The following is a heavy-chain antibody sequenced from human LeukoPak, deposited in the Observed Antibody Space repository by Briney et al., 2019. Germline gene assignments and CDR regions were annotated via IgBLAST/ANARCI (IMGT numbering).Heavy chain of an antibody. D-gene: IGHD3-3*01. Sequence: GASVKVSCKASGYTFTGYYMHWVRQAPGQGLEWMGWINPNSGGTNYAQKLQGRGTMTRDTSISTAYMELSRLRSDDTAVYYCARSYYDFWSGSTSNWYFDLWGRGTLVTVSS. V-gene: IGHV1-2*02. CDR3: ARSYYDFWSGSTSNWYFDL. J-gene: IGHJ2*01. CDR2: INPNSGGT. CDR1: GYTFTGYY.